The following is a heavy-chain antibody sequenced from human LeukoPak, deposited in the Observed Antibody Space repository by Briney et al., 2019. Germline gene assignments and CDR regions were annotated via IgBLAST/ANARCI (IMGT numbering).Heavy chain of an antibody. CDR2: IYHTGST. V-gene: IGHV4-4*02. CDR3: AREAGPQSLRGTFDP. CDR1: GGSISSITW. J-gene: IGHJ5*02. D-gene: IGHD1-1*01. Sequence: SETLSLTFVVSGGSISSITWWSWVRQPPGKGLEWIGEIYHTGSTNYNPSLKSRVTMSVDKSKNQFSLKLSSVTAADTAVYYCAREAGPQSLRGTFDPWGQGTLVTVSS.